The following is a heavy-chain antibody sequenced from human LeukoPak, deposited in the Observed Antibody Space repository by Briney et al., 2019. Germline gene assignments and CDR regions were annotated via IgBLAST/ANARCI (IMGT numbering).Heavy chain of an antibody. D-gene: IGHD5-18*01. J-gene: IGHJ4*02. CDR1: GGSISSGDYS. CDR2: IYHSGRT. Sequence: SQTLSLTCAVSGGSISSGDYSWSWLRQPPGKGLEWIGYIYHSGRTFYNPSLKSRVTISVDTSKNQISPEVTSVTAADTAVYYCARDGGYGHYDYWGRGTLVTVSS. V-gene: IGHV4-30-2*01. CDR3: ARDGGYGHYDY.